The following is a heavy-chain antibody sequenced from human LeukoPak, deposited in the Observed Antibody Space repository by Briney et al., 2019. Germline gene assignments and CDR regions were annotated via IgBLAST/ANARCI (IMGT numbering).Heavy chain of an antibody. J-gene: IGHJ4*02. V-gene: IGHV3-23*01. Sequence: GGSLRLSCAASGFPFSNYHMSWVRQAPGKGLEWVSAINPGGGSAYYADSVKGRFTISRDNPRNTLYLEMNSLRVEDTAIYYCARHDYGAFWGQGTLVTVSP. CDR1: GFPFSNYH. CDR3: ARHDYGAF. D-gene: IGHD4-17*01. CDR2: INPGGGSA.